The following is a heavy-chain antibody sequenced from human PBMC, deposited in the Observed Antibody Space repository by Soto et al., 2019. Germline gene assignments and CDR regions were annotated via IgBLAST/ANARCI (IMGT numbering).Heavy chain of an antibody. Sequence: EVQLLESGVGLVQPGGSLRLSCAASGFTFSSYAMSWVRQAPGKGLEWVSAISGSGGSTYYADSVKGRFTISRDNSKNTLYLQMNSLRAEDTAVYYCAKPPDEIFGVVILGYFDYWGQGTLVTVSS. CDR3: AKPPDEIFGVVILGYFDY. CDR1: GFTFSSYA. J-gene: IGHJ4*02. D-gene: IGHD3-3*01. V-gene: IGHV3-23*01. CDR2: ISGSGGST.